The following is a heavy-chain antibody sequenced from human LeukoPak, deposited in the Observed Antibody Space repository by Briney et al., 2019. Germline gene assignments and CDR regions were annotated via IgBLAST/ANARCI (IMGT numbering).Heavy chain of an antibody. CDR2: IYYSGST. D-gene: IGHD2-15*01. Sequence: SETLSLTCTASGGSISSYYWSWIRQPPGKGLEWIGYIYYSGSTNYNPSLKSRVTISVDTSKNQFSLKLSSVTAADTAVYYCARVAGGFDYWGQGTLVTVSS. J-gene: IGHJ4*02. CDR3: ARVAGGFDY. V-gene: IGHV4-59*01. CDR1: GGSISSYY.